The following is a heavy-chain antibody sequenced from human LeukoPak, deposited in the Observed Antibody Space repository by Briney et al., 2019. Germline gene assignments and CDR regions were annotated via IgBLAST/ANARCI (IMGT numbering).Heavy chain of an antibody. D-gene: IGHD3-10*01. CDR3: ARGRTTMVRGVTIQGGWYGY. CDR2: IRYDGSNK. V-gene: IGHV3-30*02. Sequence: GGSLRLSCAASGFTFSSYGMHWVRQAPGKGLEWVAFIRYDGSNKYYADSVKGRFTISRDNSKNTLYLQMNSLRAEDTAVYYCARGRTTMVRGVTIQGGWYGYWGQGTLVTVSS. CDR1: GFTFSSYG. J-gene: IGHJ4*02.